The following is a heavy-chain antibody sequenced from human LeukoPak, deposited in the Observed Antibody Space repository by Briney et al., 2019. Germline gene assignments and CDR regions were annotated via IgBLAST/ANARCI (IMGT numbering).Heavy chain of an antibody. Sequence: SVKVSCKASGYTFTGYYMHWVRPAPGQGLEWMGWINPNSGGTNYAQKFQGRVTMTTDTSISTAYMELSRLRSDDTAVYYCARSDDYGDYFDYWGQGTLVTVSS. J-gene: IGHJ4*02. CDR3: ARSDDYGDYFDY. D-gene: IGHD4-17*01. CDR2: INPNSGGT. CDR1: GYTFTGYY. V-gene: IGHV1-2*02.